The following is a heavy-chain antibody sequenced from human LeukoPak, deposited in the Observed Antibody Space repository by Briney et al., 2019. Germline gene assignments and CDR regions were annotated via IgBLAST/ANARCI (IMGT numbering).Heavy chain of an antibody. CDR1: GYTFTDYY. CDR3: ARDLSIAAAGIVTIDY. J-gene: IGHJ4*02. CDR2: INPSSGGT. Sequence: ASVKVSCKASGYTFTDYYMHWVRQAPGQGLEWMGWINPSSGGTNYAQKFQGWVTMTRDTSISTAYMELSRLRSDDTAVYYCARDLSIAAAGIVTIDYWGQGTLVTVSS. D-gene: IGHD6-13*01. V-gene: IGHV1-2*04.